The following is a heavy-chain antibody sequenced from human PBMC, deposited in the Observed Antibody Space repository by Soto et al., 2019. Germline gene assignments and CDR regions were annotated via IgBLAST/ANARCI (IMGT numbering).Heavy chain of an antibody. V-gene: IGHV3-21*01. CDR2: ISSSTSHI. Sequence: EVQLVESGGGLVKPGGSLRLSCVASGFTFSSYNMNWVRQAPGKGLEWVSCISSSTSHIYYADSVKGRFTISRDNAKNSLDLQVNSLRAEDTAVYYCAREAITMSRTYRGDAFDIWGQGTMVTVSS. CDR3: AREAITMSRTYRGDAFDI. CDR1: GFTFSSYN. D-gene: IGHD3-22*01. J-gene: IGHJ3*02.